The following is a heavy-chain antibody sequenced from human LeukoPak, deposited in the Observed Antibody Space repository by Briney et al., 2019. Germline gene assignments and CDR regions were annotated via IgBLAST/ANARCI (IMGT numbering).Heavy chain of an antibody. D-gene: IGHD3-10*01. J-gene: IGHJ6*04. CDR2: IYSGGST. CDR3: ARGYGYYGSGSYYKVDV. Sequence: PGGSLRLSCAASGFTVSSNYMSWVRQAPGKGLGWVSVIYSGGSTYYADSVKGRFTISRDNSKNTLYLQMNSLRAEDTAVYYCARGYGYYGSGSYYKVDVWGKGTTVTISS. V-gene: IGHV3-53*01. CDR1: GFTVSSNY.